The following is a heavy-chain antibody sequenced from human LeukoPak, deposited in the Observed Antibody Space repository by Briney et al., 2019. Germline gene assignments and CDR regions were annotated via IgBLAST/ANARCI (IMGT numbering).Heavy chain of an antibody. CDR1: GFTFSSYA. CDR2: ISGSGGST. CDR3: AKDPQPPHNYYYYYGMDV. Sequence: PGGSLRLSCAASGFTFSSYAMSWVRQAPGKGLEWVSAISGSGGSTYYADSVKGRFTISRDNSKNTLYLQMNSLRAEDTAVYYCAKDPQPPHNYYYYYGMDVWGQGTTVTVSS. V-gene: IGHV3-23*01. D-gene: IGHD1-1*01. J-gene: IGHJ6*02.